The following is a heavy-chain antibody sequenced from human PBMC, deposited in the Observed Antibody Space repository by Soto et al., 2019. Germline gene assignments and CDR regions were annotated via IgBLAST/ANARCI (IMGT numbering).Heavy chain of an antibody. CDR1: GGSFSGYY. J-gene: IGHJ5*02. CDR3: ARTGGMVYAIPSWFDP. Sequence: KTSETLSLTCAVYGGSFSGYYWSWIRQPPGKGLEWIGYIYHSGSTYYNPSLKSRVTISVDRSKNQFSLKLSSVTAADTAVYYCARTGGMVYAIPSWFDPWGQGTLVTVSS. D-gene: IGHD2-8*01. CDR2: IYHSGST. V-gene: IGHV4-30-2*01.